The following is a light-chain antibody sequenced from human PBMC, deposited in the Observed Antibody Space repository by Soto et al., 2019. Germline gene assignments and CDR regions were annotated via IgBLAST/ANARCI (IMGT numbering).Light chain of an antibody. J-gene: IGLJ1*01. Sequence: QSVLTQPASVSGSPGQSITISCTGTSSDFGAYNYVSWYQQYQGKVPKLLIYNVSNRPSGVSNRFSGSKSGNTASLTISGLQAEDEAEYFCTSYTSGSLYVFGTGTKRTVL. CDR1: SSDFGAYNY. CDR3: TSYTSGSLYV. V-gene: IGLV2-14*01. CDR2: NVS.